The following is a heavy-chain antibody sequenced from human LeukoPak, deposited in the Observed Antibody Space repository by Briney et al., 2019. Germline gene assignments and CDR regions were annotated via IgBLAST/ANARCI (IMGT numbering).Heavy chain of an antibody. V-gene: IGHV4-34*01. J-gene: IGHJ4*02. CDR2: INHSGST. D-gene: IGHD1-26*01. CDR3: ARVRRRVGATVFDY. Sequence: SETLSLTCAVYGGSFSGYYWSWIRQPPGKGLEWIGEINHSGSTNYNPSLKSRVTISVDTSKNQFSLKLGSVTAADTAVYYCARVRRRVGATVFDYWGQGTLVTVSS. CDR1: GGSFSGYY.